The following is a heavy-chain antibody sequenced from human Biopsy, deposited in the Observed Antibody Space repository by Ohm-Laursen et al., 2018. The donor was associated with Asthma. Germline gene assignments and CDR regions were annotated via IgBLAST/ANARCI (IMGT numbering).Heavy chain of an antibody. CDR2: INPNSGAT. Sequence: ASVKVSCKASGYPFIGYHIHWMRQAPGQGLEWMGRINPNSGATNYAQKFQGRVTMTRDTSISTAYMEVSRLRSDYTAVYYCARGQKSAGDRWFDPWGQGTLVTVSS. CDR1: GYPFIGYH. CDR3: ARGQKSAGDRWFDP. J-gene: IGHJ5*02. D-gene: IGHD6-13*01. V-gene: IGHV1-2*06.